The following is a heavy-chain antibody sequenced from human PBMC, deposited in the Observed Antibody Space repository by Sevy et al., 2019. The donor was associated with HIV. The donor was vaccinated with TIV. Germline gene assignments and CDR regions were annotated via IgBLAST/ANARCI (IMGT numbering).Heavy chain of an antibody. D-gene: IGHD6-13*01. CDR1: GFTFSSYA. J-gene: IGHJ4*02. Sequence: GGSLRLSCAASGFTFSSYAMSWVRQAPGKGLEWVSAISGSGGSTYCADSVKRRFTISRDNSKNTLYLQMNSLRAEDTAVYYCAKEARIAVAGIPVPLPLFDYWGQGTLVTVSS. CDR3: AKEARIAVAGIPVPLPLFDY. V-gene: IGHV3-23*01. CDR2: ISGSGGST.